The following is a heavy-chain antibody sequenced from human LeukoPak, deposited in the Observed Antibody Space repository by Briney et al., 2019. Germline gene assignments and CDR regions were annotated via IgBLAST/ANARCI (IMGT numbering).Heavy chain of an antibody. CDR2: ISWNSGSI. D-gene: IGHD3-22*01. J-gene: IGHJ3*02. Sequence: GRSLRLSCAASGFTFDDYAMHWVRQAPGKGLEWVSGISWNSGSIGYADSVKGRFTISRDNAKNSLYLQMNSLRAEDTALYYCAKDKEDSSGVGGAFDIWGQGTMVTVSS. V-gene: IGHV3-9*01. CDR3: AKDKEDSSGVGGAFDI. CDR1: GFTFDDYA.